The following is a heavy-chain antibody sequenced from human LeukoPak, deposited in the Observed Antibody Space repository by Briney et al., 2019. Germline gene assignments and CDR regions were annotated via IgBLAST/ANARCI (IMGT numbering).Heavy chain of an antibody. CDR3: ARARLRFLEWLSPFDY. CDR2: INHSGST. Sequence: SETLSLTCAVYGGSFSGYYWSWIRQPPGKGLEWIGEINHSGSTNYNPSLKSRVTISVDTSKNQFSLKLSSVTAADTAVYYCARARLRFLEWLSPFDYWGQGTLVTVS. V-gene: IGHV4-34*01. CDR1: GGSFSGYY. D-gene: IGHD3-3*01. J-gene: IGHJ4*02.